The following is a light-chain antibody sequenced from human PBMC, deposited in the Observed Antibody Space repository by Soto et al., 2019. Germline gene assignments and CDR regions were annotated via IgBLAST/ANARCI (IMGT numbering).Light chain of an antibody. CDR3: HHFNTWPPKA. CDR2: SAS. J-gene: IGKJ1*01. Sequence: DIVMTQSPATLSVSPWERSTLSGRASQNISTNLAWYQQKPGQAPRLLLLSASSRLSDIPARFSGSGSGTEFTLTISGLQSEDVAVYYCHHFNTWPPKAFGQGTKVDIK. CDR1: QNISTN. V-gene: IGKV3-15*01.